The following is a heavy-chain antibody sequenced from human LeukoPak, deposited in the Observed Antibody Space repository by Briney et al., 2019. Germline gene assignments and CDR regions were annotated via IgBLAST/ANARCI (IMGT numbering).Heavy chain of an antibody. CDR3: ARRGYCSGSSCYLFDY. CDR2: IYYSGST. V-gene: IGHV4-59*08. Sequence: PSETLSLTCTVSGDSISNYYWSWIRQPPGKGLEYIGHIYYSGSTNYNPSLKSRVTISVDSSRNQFSLKLTSVTAADTAVYYCARRGYCSGSSCYLFDYWGQGTLVTVSS. D-gene: IGHD2-15*01. J-gene: IGHJ4*02. CDR1: GDSISNYY.